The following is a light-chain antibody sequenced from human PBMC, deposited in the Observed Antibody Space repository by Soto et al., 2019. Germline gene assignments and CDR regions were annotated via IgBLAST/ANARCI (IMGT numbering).Light chain of an antibody. Sequence: QAVVTQPPSVSGTPGQRVTISCSGGTSNIGTNYVYWFQHLPGTAPKLLIYRNDQRPSGVPERFSGSKSGTSASLAISGLRPEDEADYYCAGWDESLSGVFGGGTKLTVL. V-gene: IGLV1-47*01. J-gene: IGLJ3*02. CDR3: AGWDESLSGV. CDR1: TSNIGTNY. CDR2: RND.